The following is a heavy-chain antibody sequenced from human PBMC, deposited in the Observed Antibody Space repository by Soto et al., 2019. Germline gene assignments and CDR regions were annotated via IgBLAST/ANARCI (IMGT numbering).Heavy chain of an antibody. CDR1: GYTFTSYG. J-gene: IGHJ4*02. CDR2: ISAYNGNT. V-gene: IGHV1-18*01. Sequence: ASVKVSCKASGYTFTSYGISWVRQAPGQGLEWMGWISAYNGNTNYAQKLQGRVTMTTDTSTSTAYMELRSLRSDDTAVYYCARSDIVATIGWFDDWGQGTLVTVSS. D-gene: IGHD5-12*01. CDR3: ARSDIVATIGWFDD.